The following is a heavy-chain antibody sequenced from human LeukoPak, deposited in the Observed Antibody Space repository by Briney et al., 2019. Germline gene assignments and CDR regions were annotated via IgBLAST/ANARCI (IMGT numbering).Heavy chain of an antibody. J-gene: IGHJ4*02. Sequence: PGGSLRLSCAASGFTSSINCISGVRHAPGKGGEWVSVICRCGSTYYADSVKGRFTISRDNSKNTLYLQMNSLRAEDKALYYCARDLFRFERVGLNDYWGQGTLVSVSS. CDR1: GFTSSINC. V-gene: IGHV3-53*01. CDR3: ARDLFRFERVGLNDY. CDR2: ICRCGST. D-gene: IGHD3-16*01.